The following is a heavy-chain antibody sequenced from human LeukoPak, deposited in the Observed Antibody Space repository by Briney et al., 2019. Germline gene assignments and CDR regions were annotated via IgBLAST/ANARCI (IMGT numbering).Heavy chain of an antibody. D-gene: IGHD3-3*01. V-gene: IGHV5-51*01. CDR3: ARRAPHAYYDFWSGPVYGMDV. CDR1: GYSFPTYW. CDR2: IYPGDSDT. J-gene: IGHJ6*02. Sequence: GESLKISSKGSGYSFPTYWIAWVRQMSGKGLEWMGSIYPGDSDTRYSPPFQGQVTISADKSISTAYLQWSSLKASDTAMYYCARRAPHAYYDFWSGPVYGMDVWGQGTTVTVSS.